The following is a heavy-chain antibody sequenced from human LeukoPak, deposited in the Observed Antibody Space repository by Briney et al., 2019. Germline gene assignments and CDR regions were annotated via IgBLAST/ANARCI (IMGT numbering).Heavy chain of an antibody. CDR2: IHYSGST. V-gene: IGHV4-39*07. CDR1: GGSISSSSYY. CDR3: ARGYCSGGSCYSYYYYNYMDV. J-gene: IGHJ6*03. D-gene: IGHD2-15*01. Sequence: PSETLSLTGTVSGGSISSSSYYWGWIRQPPGKGLEWIGSIHYSGSTNYNPSLKSRVTISVDTSKNQFSLKLSSVTAADTAVYYCARGYCSGGSCYSYYYYNYMDVWGKGTTVTVSS.